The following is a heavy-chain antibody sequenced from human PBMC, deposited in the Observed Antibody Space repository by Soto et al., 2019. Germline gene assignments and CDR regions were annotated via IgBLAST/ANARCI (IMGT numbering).Heavy chain of an antibody. CDR3: ARGDVVPAATYFDY. Sequence: ETLSPTCPVSGVSISSFYWSWIRQPPGKGLEYIGCIHDSGSTNFNPSLKSRVTMSVDTSMTQLSLKLSSVTAADTAVYYCARGDVVPAATYFDYWGQGTLVTVSS. D-gene: IGHD2-2*01. J-gene: IGHJ4*02. CDR2: IHDSGST. V-gene: IGHV4-59*12. CDR1: GVSISSFY.